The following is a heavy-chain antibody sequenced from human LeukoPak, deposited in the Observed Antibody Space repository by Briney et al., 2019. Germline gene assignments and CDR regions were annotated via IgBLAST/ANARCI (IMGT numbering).Heavy chain of an antibody. J-gene: IGHJ5*02. V-gene: IGHV1-2*06. CDR1: GYFFIGFY. Sequence: ASVKVSCKASGYFFIGFYIHWVRQAPGQGLEWMGRMNPSNGNTDFAQNFQGRVTMTRDTSITTAYMELSSLTSDDTAVYYCTRDLGGALAWFDPWGQGTLVTVSS. CDR3: TRDLGGALAWFDP. CDR2: MNPSNGNT. D-gene: IGHD2-21*01.